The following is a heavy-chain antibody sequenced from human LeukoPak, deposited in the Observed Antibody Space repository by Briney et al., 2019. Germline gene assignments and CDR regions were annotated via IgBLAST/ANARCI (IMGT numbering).Heavy chain of an antibody. Sequence: GSLRLSCAASGFTVSSNYMSWVRQAPGKGLEWVSVIYSGGSTYYADSVKGRFTISRDNSKNTLYLQMNSLRAEDTAVYYCATSAPIVVVPAAMGSRGYYFDYWGQGTLVTVSS. J-gene: IGHJ4*02. V-gene: IGHV3-53*01. CDR2: IYSGGST. D-gene: IGHD2-2*01. CDR3: ATSAPIVVVPAAMGSRGYYFDY. CDR1: GFTVSSNY.